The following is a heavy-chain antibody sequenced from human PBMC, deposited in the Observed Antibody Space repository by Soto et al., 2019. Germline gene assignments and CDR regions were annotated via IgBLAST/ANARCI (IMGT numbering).Heavy chain of an antibody. J-gene: IGHJ6*02. CDR3: ARYGSGWSFYYYYGMDV. D-gene: IGHD6-19*01. V-gene: IGHV4-39*01. CDR1: GGSISSSSYY. CDR2: IYYSGST. Sequence: SETLSLTCTVSGGSISSSSYYWGWIRQPPGKGLEWIGSIYYSGSTYYNPSLKSRVTISVDTSKNQFSLKLSSVTAADTAVYYCARYGSGWSFYYYYGMDVWGQGTTVTVSS.